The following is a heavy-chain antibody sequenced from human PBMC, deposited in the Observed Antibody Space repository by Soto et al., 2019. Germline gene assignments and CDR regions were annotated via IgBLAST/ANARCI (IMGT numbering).Heavy chain of an antibody. CDR1: GFTFSSYS. Sequence: EVQLVESGGGLVQPGGSLRLSCAASGFTFSSYSMNWVRQAPGKGLEWVSYISSSSRTIYYADSVKGRFTSSRDNAKNSLGMQMNSLRAGDTAVYYCAIDDEMGYFEYWGQGTLVSVSS. J-gene: IGHJ4*02. CDR3: AIDDEMGYFEY. V-gene: IGHV3-48*01. CDR2: ISSSSRTI. D-gene: IGHD3-16*01.